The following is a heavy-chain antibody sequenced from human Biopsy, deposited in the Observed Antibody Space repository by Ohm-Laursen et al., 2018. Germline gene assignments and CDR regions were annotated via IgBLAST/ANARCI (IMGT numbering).Heavy chain of an antibody. CDR1: GYTLSELS. D-gene: IGHD1-1*01. J-gene: IGHJ4*02. Sequence: ASVKVSCNVSGYTLSELSMHWVRQVPGKGLEWMGGFAPENGKTVYAQNFQARVSLTEDTSTDTAYMELRSLRSEDTAVYYCAADINVWNVNYWGQGSLVTVSS. CDR2: FAPENGKT. V-gene: IGHV1-24*01. CDR3: AADINVWNVNY.